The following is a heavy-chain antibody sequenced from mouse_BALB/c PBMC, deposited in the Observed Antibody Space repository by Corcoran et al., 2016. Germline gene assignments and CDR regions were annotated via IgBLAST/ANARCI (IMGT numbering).Heavy chain of an antibody. D-gene: IGHD1-1*02. V-gene: IGHV1S136*01. CDR3: GRWYPGIAMDY. CDR1: GYTFTSYV. J-gene: IGHJ4*01. Sequence: EVQLQQSGPELVKPGASVKMSCKASGYTFTSYVMHWVKQKPGQGLEWIGYINPYNDGTKYNEKVKGKATLTSDKSSSTADMELSSMTAEDSAVSYCGRWYPGIAMDYWGQGIAVIVSS. CDR2: INPYNDGT.